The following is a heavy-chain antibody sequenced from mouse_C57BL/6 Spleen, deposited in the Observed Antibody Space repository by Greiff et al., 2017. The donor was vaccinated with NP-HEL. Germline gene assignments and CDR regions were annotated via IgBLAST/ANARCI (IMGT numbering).Heavy chain of an antibody. Sequence: EVMLVESGGGLVQPKGSLKLSCAASGFSFNTYAMNWVRQAPGKGLEWVARIRSKSNNYATYYADSVKDRFTISRDDSESMLYLQMNNLKTEDTAMYYCVRSAPPYAMDYWGQGTSVTVSS. CDR3: VRSAPPYAMDY. D-gene: IGHD3-1*01. V-gene: IGHV10-1*01. J-gene: IGHJ4*01. CDR1: GFSFNTYA. CDR2: IRSKSNNYAT.